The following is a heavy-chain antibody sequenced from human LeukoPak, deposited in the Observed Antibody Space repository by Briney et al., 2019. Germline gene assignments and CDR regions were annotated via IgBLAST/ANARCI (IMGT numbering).Heavy chain of an antibody. J-gene: IGHJ4*02. CDR2: MSYSGST. D-gene: IGHD6-13*01. Sequence: SETLSLTCTVSGGSISSFYWSWIRQPPGKGLEWIGYMSYSGSTNYNPSLKSRVTISLDTSKNQFSLRLSSVTAADTAVYYCARDPHSYSSRWSLYFDYWGQGALVTVSS. CDR1: GGSISSFY. CDR3: ARDPHSYSSRWSLYFDY. V-gene: IGHV4-59*01.